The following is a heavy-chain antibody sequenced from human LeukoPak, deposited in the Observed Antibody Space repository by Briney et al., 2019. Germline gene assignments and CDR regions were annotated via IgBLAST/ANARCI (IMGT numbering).Heavy chain of an antibody. V-gene: IGHV4-61*02. CDR3: ARDFAMITFGGVINYMDV. J-gene: IGHJ6*03. CDR1: GNSISSGDYY. Sequence: PSQTLSLTCTVSGNSISSGDYYWSWIRQPAGKGLEWIGRIYTSGSTNYNPSLKSRVTISVDTSKNQFSLKLSSVTAADTAVYYCARDFAMITFGGVINYMDVWGKGTTVTISS. CDR2: IYTSGST. D-gene: IGHD3-16*01.